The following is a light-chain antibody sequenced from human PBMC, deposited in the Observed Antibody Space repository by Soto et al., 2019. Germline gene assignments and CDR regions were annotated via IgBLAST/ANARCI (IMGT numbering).Light chain of an antibody. CDR1: SSDVGSYNL. J-gene: IGLJ2*01. CDR3: CSYALGSTLV. CDR2: EGD. V-gene: IGLV2-23*01. Sequence: QSALTQPASVSGSSGQSITISCTGTSSDVGSYNLVSWHQHHPGKAPKLIIYEGDKRPSGVSNRFSGSKSGNTASLTISGLQDEDEADYYCCSYALGSTLVFGGGTKVTVL.